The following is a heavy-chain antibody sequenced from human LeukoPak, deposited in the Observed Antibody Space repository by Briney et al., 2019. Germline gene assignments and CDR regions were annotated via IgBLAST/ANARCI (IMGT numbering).Heavy chain of an antibody. CDR2: ISSSSSYI. J-gene: IGHJ5*02. Sequence: PGGSLRFSCAASGFTFSSNSMNCVRQAPGKGLEWVSSISSSSSYIYYADSVKGRFTISRDNAKNSLYLQMNSLRAEDTAVYYCAREWGESWFDPWGQGTLVTVSS. CDR3: AREWGESWFDP. V-gene: IGHV3-21*01. CDR1: GFTFSSNS. D-gene: IGHD3-16*01.